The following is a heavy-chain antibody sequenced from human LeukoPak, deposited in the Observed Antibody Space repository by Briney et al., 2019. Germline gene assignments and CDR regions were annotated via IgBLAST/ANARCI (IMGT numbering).Heavy chain of an antibody. D-gene: IGHD3-3*01. V-gene: IGHV4-4*07. CDR3: AREVIGNDFWSGPFYDAFDI. CDR1: GGSISSYY. J-gene: IGHJ3*02. Sequence: PSETLCLTCTVSGGSISSYYWSWIRQPAGKGLEWIGRIYTSGSTNYNPSLKSRVTMSVDTSKNQFSLKLSSVTAADTAVYYCAREVIGNDFWSGPFYDAFDIWGQGTMVTVSS. CDR2: IYTSGST.